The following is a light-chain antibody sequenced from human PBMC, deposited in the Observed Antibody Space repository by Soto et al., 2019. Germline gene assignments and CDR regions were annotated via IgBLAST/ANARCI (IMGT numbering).Light chain of an antibody. CDR2: AAS. V-gene: IGKV1-9*01. CDR1: QGISSY. Sequence: DIQLTQSPSFLSASVGDRVTITCRASQGISSYLAWYQQKPGKAPKLLIYAASTLQSGVTSRFSGSGAGTEFSLTISSLQPEDFATYYCQQLNSHPPVTFGQGTRLEIK. J-gene: IGKJ5*01. CDR3: QQLNSHPPVT.